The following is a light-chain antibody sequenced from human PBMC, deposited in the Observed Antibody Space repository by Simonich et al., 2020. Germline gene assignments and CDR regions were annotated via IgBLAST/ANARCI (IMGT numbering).Light chain of an antibody. CDR1: SGINVGTYR. CDR2: YKSDPDK. J-gene: IGLJ2*01. V-gene: IGLV5-45*01. CDR3: MIWHSSAVV. Sequence: QAVLTQPASLSASPGASASLTCTLRSGINVGTYRIYWYQKKPGSPPQYLLRYKSDPDKQQGSGGPSRFSGSKDASANAGILLISGLKAEDEADYYCMIWHSSAVVFGGGTKLTVL.